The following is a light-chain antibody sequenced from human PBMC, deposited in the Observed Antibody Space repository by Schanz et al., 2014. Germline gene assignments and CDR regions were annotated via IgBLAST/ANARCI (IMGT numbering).Light chain of an antibody. V-gene: IGKV3-15*01. CDR3: QQYGSSRTWM. J-gene: IGKJ1*01. CDR2: GAS. CDR1: QSIGNN. Sequence: EIVMTQSPATLSVSPGQSATLSCRASQSIGNNLAWYQQKPGQAPGVLIYGASTRATGIPARFSGSGSGTEFTLTISGLQSEDFAVYYCQQYGSSRTWMFGQGTKVEIK.